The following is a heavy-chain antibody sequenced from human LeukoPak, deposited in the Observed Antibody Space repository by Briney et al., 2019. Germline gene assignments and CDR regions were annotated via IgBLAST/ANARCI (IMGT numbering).Heavy chain of an antibody. Sequence: SQTLSLTCTVSGGSVSSGSYYWGWLRQPAGKGLEWIGRISTSGSTNYNPSLKSRVTISRDTSKNQFSLKLSSVTAADTAVYYCASQVGYFDYWGQGTLVTVSS. CDR3: ASQVGYFDY. CDR1: GGSVSSGSYY. CDR2: ISTSGST. V-gene: IGHV4-61*02. D-gene: IGHD1-26*01. J-gene: IGHJ4*02.